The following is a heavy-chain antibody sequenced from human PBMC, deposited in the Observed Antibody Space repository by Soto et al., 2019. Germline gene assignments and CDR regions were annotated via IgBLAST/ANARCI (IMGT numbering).Heavy chain of an antibody. Sequence: ASVKVSCKASGYTFTSYDINWVRQATGQGLEWMGWMNPNSGNTGYAQKFRGRVTMTRNTSISTAYMELSSLRSEDTAVYYCARGQYAGSGSYYYYYYGMDVWGQGTTVTVSS. CDR2: MNPNSGNT. J-gene: IGHJ6*02. V-gene: IGHV1-8*01. CDR1: GYTFTSYD. D-gene: IGHD3-10*01. CDR3: ARGQYAGSGSYYYYYYGMDV.